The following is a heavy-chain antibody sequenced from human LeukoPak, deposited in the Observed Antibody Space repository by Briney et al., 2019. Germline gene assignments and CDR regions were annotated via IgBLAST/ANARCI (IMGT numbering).Heavy chain of an antibody. V-gene: IGHV4-39*01. CDR1: SGSVISGDFH. CDR2: IYYTGQT. J-gene: IGHJ3*02. Sequence: SDCLSLTCTVSSGSVISGDFHWAWIRQPPGKGLEWIASIYYTGQTYYNPSLRSRLTITIDTFKNQFSLTVRSVTAADSAVYYCARQPGNGRWAFDIWGQWTTVSVPS. D-gene: IGHD4-23*01. CDR3: ARQPGNGRWAFDI.